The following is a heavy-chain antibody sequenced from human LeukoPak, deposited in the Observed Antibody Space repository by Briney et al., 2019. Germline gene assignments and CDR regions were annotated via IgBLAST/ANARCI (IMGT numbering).Heavy chain of an antibody. D-gene: IGHD2-21*01. J-gene: IGHJ4*02. V-gene: IGHV3-48*01. CDR1: GFTFSSYS. Sequence: GGSLRLSCAASGFTFSSYSMNWVRQAPGKGLEWGSYTSGSSSTIYYADSVKGRFSISRDNSKNTLYLQMDSLRGEDTAVYYCAKDFRIGYSAHFDYWGQGALVTVSS. CDR2: TSGSSSTI. CDR3: AKDFRIGYSAHFDY.